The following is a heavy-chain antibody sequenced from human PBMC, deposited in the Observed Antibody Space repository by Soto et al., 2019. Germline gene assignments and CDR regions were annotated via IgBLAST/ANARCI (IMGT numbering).Heavy chain of an antibody. D-gene: IGHD5-18*01. J-gene: IGHJ6*02. CDR3: ARDSQRTAKVSHSYRWLDV. CDR2: ISAYNGNT. Sequence: ASVKVSCKASGYTFTSYGISWVRQAPGQGLEWMGWISAYNGNTNYAQKLQGRVTMTTDTSTSTAYMELRSLRSDDTAVYYCARDSQRTAKVSHSYRWLDVRDQGTTVIGAS. CDR1: GYTFTSYG. V-gene: IGHV1-18*01.